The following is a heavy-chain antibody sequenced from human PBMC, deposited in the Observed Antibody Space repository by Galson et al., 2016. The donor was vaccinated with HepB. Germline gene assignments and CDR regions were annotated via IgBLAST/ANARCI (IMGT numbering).Heavy chain of an antibody. D-gene: IGHD2-15*01. V-gene: IGHV3-23*01. CDR2: ISASGGST. CDR1: RFTFSNYA. Sequence: SLRLSCAASRFTFSNYAMSWVRQAPGKGLQWVSGISASGGSTYYADSVKGRFTISRDNSKNTLYLQMNSLRAEDTAIYYCAKDPPKYCSGGSCSSGDYWGQGTLVTVSS. J-gene: IGHJ4*02. CDR3: AKDPPKYCSGGSCSSGDY.